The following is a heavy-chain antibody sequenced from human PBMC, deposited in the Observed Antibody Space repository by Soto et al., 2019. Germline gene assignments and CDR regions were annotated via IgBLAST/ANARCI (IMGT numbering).Heavy chain of an antibody. D-gene: IGHD4-17*01. CDR3: ARVTTVTTWFDP. J-gene: IGHJ5*02. V-gene: IGHV4-30-4*01. CDR2: IYYSGST. Sequence: SEPLSLTWTVTGVSMSRPAYYWNCILQPPGKGLEWIVYIYYSGSTYYNPSLKSRVTISVDTSKNQFSLKLSSVTAADTAVYYCARVTTVTTWFDPCGQGTLVTFSS. CDR1: GVSMSRPAYY.